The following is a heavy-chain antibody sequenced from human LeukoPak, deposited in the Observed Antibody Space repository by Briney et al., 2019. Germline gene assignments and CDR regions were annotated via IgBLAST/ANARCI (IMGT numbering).Heavy chain of an antibody. CDR3: ARDDSIAVATPQKVAFDY. J-gene: IGHJ4*02. Sequence: SETLSLTCTVSGGSISSCYWSWIRQPAGKGLEWIGRIYTSGSTNYNPSLKSRVTMSVDTSKNQFSLKLSSVTAADTAVYYCARDDSIAVATPQKVAFDYWGQGTLVTVSS. CDR1: GGSISSCY. V-gene: IGHV4-4*07. D-gene: IGHD6-19*01. CDR2: IYTSGST.